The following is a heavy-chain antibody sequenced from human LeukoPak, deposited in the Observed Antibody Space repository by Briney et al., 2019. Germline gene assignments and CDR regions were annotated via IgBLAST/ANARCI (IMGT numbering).Heavy chain of an antibody. J-gene: IGHJ4*02. CDR1: GFTFHDYA. D-gene: IGHD6-19*01. CDR3: ARAHLPFAAAVAGSDY. Sequence: PGGSLRLSCAASGFTFHDYAMHWVRQAPGKGLEWVSGFSWNSCIIGYADSGKGRFTTSRDNAKNSLYLQMNSLRAEDTAVYYCARAHLPFAAAVAGSDYWGQGTLVTVSS. V-gene: IGHV3-9*01. CDR2: FSWNSCII.